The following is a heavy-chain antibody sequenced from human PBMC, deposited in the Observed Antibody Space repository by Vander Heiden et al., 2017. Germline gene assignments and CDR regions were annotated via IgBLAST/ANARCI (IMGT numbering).Heavy chain of an antibody. V-gene: IGHV1-69*06. CDR1: LTSFP. J-gene: IGHJ5*02. CDR3: ANSSSSATCFEP. CDR2: IVPSSHTV. D-gene: IGHD6-6*01. Sequence: QVQLVQSGPEVKKPGSSVKVSCKAPLTSFPINWLRQAPGQRLEWMGWIVPSSHTVTYAQKFLGRVFITADKVTNTAYMELRSLKSDDTAVYFCANSSSSATCFEPWGQGTLITVSS.